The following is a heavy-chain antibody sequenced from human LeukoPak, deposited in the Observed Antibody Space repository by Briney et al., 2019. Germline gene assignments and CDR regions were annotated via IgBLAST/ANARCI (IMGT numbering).Heavy chain of an antibody. D-gene: IGHD5-18*01. CDR2: ISHGGNT. V-gene: IGHV4-38-2*02. J-gene: IGHJ4*02. CDR3: ARVNTPVATFDF. CDR1: GFAITSTYF. Sequence: SETLSLTCTVSGFAITSTYFWAWIRQSPGEGLEWIATISHGGNTYYNPSLKTRVTMSIGTSKTQFSLELTSVTAADTAVYYCARVNTPVATFDFWGQGTRVTVSS.